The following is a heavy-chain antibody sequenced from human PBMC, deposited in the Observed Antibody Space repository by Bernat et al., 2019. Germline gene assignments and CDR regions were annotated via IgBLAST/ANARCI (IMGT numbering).Heavy chain of an antibody. CDR3: ARSSRWTEKQHLGYNWFDP. D-gene: IGHD6-13*01. CDR1: GYSFTSYW. CDR2: IYPGDSDT. Sequence: EVQLVQSGAEVKKPGESLKISCKGSGYSFTSYWIGWVRQMPGKGLEWMGIIYPGDSDTRYSPSFQGQVTISADKPISTAYLQWSSLKASDTAMYFCARSSRWTEKQHLGYNWFDPWGQGTLVTVSS. J-gene: IGHJ5*02. V-gene: IGHV5-51*01.